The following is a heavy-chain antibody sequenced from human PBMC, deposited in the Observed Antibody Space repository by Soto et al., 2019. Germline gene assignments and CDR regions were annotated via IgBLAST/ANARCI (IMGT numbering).Heavy chain of an antibody. Sequence: PGGSLRLSCAASGFTFSRFELHWVRQAPGKGLEWISYISSSGSTAYYASSVEGRFTISRDNADNSVYLQMDSLRAEDTTLYYCTRAAWFPYLSFYWGQGALVTVSS. D-gene: IGHD3-10*01. CDR2: ISSSGSTA. CDR1: GFTFSRFE. CDR3: TRAAWFPYLSFY. V-gene: IGHV3-48*03. J-gene: IGHJ4*02.